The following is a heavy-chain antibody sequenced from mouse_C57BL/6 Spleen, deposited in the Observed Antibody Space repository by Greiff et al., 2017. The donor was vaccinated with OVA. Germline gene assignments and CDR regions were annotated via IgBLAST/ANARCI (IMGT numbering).Heavy chain of an antibody. J-gene: IGHJ2*01. D-gene: IGHD3-3*01. Sequence: EVQRVESGGGLVKPGGSLKLSCAASGFTFSSYAMSWVRQTPEKRLEWVATISDGGSYTYYPDNVKGRFTISRDNAKNNLYLQMSHLKSEDTAMYYCARGGRFDYWGQGTTLTVSS. CDR1: GFTFSSYA. V-gene: IGHV5-4*01. CDR2: ISDGGSYT. CDR3: ARGGRFDY.